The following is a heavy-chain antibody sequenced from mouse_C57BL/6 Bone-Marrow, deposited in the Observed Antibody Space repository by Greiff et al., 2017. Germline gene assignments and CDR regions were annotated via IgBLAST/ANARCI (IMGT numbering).Heavy chain of an antibody. CDR1: GFTFTDYY. CDR3: ARLELLRYYYAMDY. D-gene: IGHD1-1*01. CDR2: IRNKANGYTT. Sequence: DVQLVESGGGLVQPGGSLSLSCAASGFTFTDYYMSWVRQPPGKALEWLGFIRNKANGYTTEYSASVKGRFTISRDNSQSILYLQMNALRAEDSATYYCARLELLRYYYAMDYWGQGTSVTVSS. J-gene: IGHJ4*01. V-gene: IGHV7-3*01.